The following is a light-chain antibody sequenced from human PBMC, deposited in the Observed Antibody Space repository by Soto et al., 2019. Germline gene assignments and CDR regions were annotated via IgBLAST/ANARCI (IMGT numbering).Light chain of an antibody. CDR3: SSYTSSSTLV. Sequence: QSALTQPASVSGSPGQSITISCTGTSSDVGGYNYVSWYQQHPGTVPKLMIYDVSNRPSGVSNRFSGSKSGNTASLTISGLQAEDEADYYRSSYTSSSTLVFGGGTKLTVL. CDR2: DVS. J-gene: IGLJ2*01. V-gene: IGLV2-14*03. CDR1: SSDVGGYNY.